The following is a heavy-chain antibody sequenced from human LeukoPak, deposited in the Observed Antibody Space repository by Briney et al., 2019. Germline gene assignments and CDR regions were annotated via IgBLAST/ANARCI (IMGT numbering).Heavy chain of an antibody. CDR3: AREFTAADVYYYYYYYMDV. D-gene: IGHD6-13*01. CDR2: IIPIFGTA. V-gene: IGHV1-69*06. J-gene: IGHJ6*03. Sequence: GASVKVSCKASGGTFSSYAISWVRQAPGQGLEWMGGIIPIFGTANYAQKFQGRVTITADKSTSTAYMELSSLRSEDTAVYYCAREFTAADVYYYYYYYMDVWGKGTTVTVSS. CDR1: GGTFSSYA.